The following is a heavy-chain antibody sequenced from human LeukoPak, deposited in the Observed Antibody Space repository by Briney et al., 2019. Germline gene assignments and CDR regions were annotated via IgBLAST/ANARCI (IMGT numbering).Heavy chain of an antibody. CDR1: GFTFTNYW. V-gene: IGHV3-7*03. Sequence: PGGSLRLSCAASGFTFTNYWMSWVRQAPGKGLELVANIKQDRSEKYYVDSVKGRFTISRDNSRNSVFLQMNSLRPEDTALYHCAKEVDCPSDCLFFHSWGQGTLVTVSS. J-gene: IGHJ4*02. CDR3: AKEVDCPSDCLFFHS. CDR2: IKQDRSEK. D-gene: IGHD2-21*02.